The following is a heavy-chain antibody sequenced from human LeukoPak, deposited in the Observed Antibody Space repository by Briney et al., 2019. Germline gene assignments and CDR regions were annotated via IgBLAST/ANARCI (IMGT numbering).Heavy chain of an antibody. J-gene: IGHJ6*03. V-gene: IGHV4-39*01. D-gene: IGHD3-10*01. CDR2: IYYSGST. CDR1: GGSISTSSYY. Sequence: SETLSLTCTVSGGSISTSSYYWGWIRQPPGKGLEWIGSIYYSGSTYYNPSLKSRVTISVDTSKNQFSLRLSSVTAADTAVYYCATHRITMVRGVNNYYYYYYMDVWGKGTTVTISS. CDR3: ATHRITMVRGVNNYYYYYYMDV.